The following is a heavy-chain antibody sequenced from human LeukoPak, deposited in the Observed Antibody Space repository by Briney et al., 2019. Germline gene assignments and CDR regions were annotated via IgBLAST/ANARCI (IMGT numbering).Heavy chain of an antibody. CDR2: ISSNGGST. CDR1: GFTFSSYA. D-gene: IGHD6-6*01. CDR3: AKVIGGSSAYDALDI. V-gene: IGHV3-64*04. Sequence: GGSLRLSCSASGFTFSSYAMHWVRQAPGKGLEYVSAISSNGGSTYYADSVKGRFTISRDNSKNTLYLQMNSLRVEDTAVYYCAKVIGGSSAYDALDIWGQGTVVTVSS. J-gene: IGHJ3*02.